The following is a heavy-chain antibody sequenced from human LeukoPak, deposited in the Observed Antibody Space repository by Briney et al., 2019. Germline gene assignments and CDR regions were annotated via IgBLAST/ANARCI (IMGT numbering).Heavy chain of an antibody. V-gene: IGHV4-39*01. Sequence: PSETLSLTCTVSGGSISSSSYYWGWIRQPPGKGLEWIGSIYYSGSTYYNPSLKSRVTISVDTSKNQFSLKLSSVTAADTAVYYCARKGSGSYYLHPNYLRPNWFDPWGQGTLVTVSS. D-gene: IGHD3-10*01. J-gene: IGHJ5*02. CDR1: GGSISSSSYY. CDR2: IYYSGST. CDR3: ARKGSGSYYLHPNYLRPNWFDP.